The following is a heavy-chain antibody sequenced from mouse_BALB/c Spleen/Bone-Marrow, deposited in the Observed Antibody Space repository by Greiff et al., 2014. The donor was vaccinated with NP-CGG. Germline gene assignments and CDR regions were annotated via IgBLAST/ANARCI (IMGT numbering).Heavy chain of an antibody. V-gene: IGHV2-9*02. CDR3: ARVGLRRTWFAY. CDR2: IWAGGST. D-gene: IGHD2-4*01. Sequence: VMLVESGPGLVAPSQSLSITCTVSGFSLTSYGIHWVRQPPGKGLEWLGVIWAGGSTNYNSALMSRLSISKDNSKSQVFLKMNSLQTDDTAMYYCARVGLRRTWFAYWGQGTLVTVSA. J-gene: IGHJ3*01. CDR1: GFSLTSYG.